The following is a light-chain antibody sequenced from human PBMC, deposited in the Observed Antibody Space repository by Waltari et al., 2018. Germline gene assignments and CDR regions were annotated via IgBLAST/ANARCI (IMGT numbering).Light chain of an antibody. Sequence: SYVLTQAPSVSVAPGETARITCGGNNIESKSVHWYRQRPGQAPVLVISYDSDRPSGIPERFSGSNSGNTATLTISRVEAGDEADYYCQVWDANTDPGVFGTGTEVTVL. CDR1: NIESKS. J-gene: IGLJ1*01. CDR2: YDS. V-gene: IGLV3-21*01. CDR3: QVWDANTDPGV.